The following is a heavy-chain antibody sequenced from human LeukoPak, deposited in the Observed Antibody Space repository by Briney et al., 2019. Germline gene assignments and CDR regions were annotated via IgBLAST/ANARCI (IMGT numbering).Heavy chain of an antibody. CDR1: GFSLSTHAVG. CDR3: AHRGSGSFLFDF. J-gene: IGHJ4*02. D-gene: IGHD3-10*01. CDR2: IFWDDDN. V-gene: IGHV2-5*02. Sequence: SGPTLVKPTQTLTLTCTISGFSLSTHAVGVGWIRQPPGKALEWLALIFWDDDNRYSPSLKSRLTITKDTSRNQVVLTMTNMDPVDTATYYCAHRGSGSFLFDFWGQGALVTVSS.